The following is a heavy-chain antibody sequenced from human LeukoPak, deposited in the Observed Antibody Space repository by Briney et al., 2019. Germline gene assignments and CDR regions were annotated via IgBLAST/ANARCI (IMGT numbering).Heavy chain of an antibody. CDR1: GFTFSSYA. CDR2: ISYDGSNK. CDR3: ARGANAYDSSGPFDY. V-gene: IGHV3-30-3*01. D-gene: IGHD3-22*01. Sequence: GRSLRLSCAASGFTFSSYAMRWVRQAPGKGLEWVAVISYDGSNKYYADSVKGRFTISRDNSKNTLYLQMNSLRAEDTAVYYCARGANAYDSSGPFDYWGQGTLVTVSS. J-gene: IGHJ4*02.